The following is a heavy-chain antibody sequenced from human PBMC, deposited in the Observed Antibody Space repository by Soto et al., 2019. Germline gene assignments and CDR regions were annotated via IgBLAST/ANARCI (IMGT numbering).Heavy chain of an antibody. D-gene: IGHD2-8*01. J-gene: IGHJ3*02. CDR2: INPNSGGT. CDR1: GYTFTGYY. V-gene: IGHV1-2*04. Sequence: ASVKVSCKASGYTFTGYYMHWVRQAPGQGLEWMGWINPNSGGTNYAQKFQGWVTMTRDTPISTAYMELSRLRSDDTAVYYCARDSILMKGAFDIWGQGTMVTVSS. CDR3: ARDSILMKGAFDI.